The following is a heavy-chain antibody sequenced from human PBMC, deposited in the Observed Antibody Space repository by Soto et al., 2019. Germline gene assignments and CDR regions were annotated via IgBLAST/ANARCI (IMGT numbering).Heavy chain of an antibody. V-gene: IGHV3-33*01. CDR3: AGSPPGVAGRYYFDF. J-gene: IGHJ4*02. Sequence: QVQLVESGGGVVQLGRSLRLSCAASGFAFSNYGMHWVRQTPGKGLEWVALIWYDGSNKYYADSVKGRFTIPRDNSKNTLYLQMHSLRAEDTAVYFCAGSPPGVAGRYYFDFWGQGTLVTVSS. CDR1: GFAFSNYG. D-gene: IGHD6-6*01. CDR2: IWYDGSNK.